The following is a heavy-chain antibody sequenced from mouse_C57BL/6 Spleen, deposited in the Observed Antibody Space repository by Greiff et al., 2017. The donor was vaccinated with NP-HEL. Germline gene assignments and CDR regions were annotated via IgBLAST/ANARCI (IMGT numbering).Heavy chain of an antibody. Sequence: QVHVKQPGAELVKPGASVKMSCKASGYTFTSYWITWVKQRPGQGLEWIGDIYPGSGSTNYNEKFKSKATLTVDTSSSTAYMQLSSLTSEDSAVYYCARYNWDYAMDYWGQGTSVTVSS. CDR2: IYPGSGST. CDR1: GYTFTSYW. CDR3: ARYNWDYAMDY. J-gene: IGHJ4*01. V-gene: IGHV1-55*01. D-gene: IGHD4-1*01.